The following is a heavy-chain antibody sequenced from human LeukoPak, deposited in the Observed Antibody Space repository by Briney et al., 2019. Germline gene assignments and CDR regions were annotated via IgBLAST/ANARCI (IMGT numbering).Heavy chain of an antibody. D-gene: IGHD3-22*01. Sequence: ASVKVSCKASGYTFTGYYMHWVRQAPGQGVEWMGWINANSGGTNYAQKFQGRVTMTRDTSISTAYMELSRLRSDDTAVYYCARAHTPYRWYYDSSGCFDYWGQGTLVTVPS. V-gene: IGHV1-2*02. CDR2: INANSGGT. CDR3: ARAHTPYRWYYDSSGCFDY. J-gene: IGHJ4*02. CDR1: GYTFTGYY.